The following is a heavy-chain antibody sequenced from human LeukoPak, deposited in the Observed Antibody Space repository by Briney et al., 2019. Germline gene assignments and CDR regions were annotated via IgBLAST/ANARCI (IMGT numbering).Heavy chain of an antibody. CDR2: IWHDGSYE. Sequence: PGGSLRLSCAVSGFTFSRYGMHWVRQAPGKGLEWVAVIWHDGSYEYYANPVKGRFTISRDSSKNTLYLQMNSLRAEDTAVYYCAKDGVGATSLDCWGQGTLVTVSS. V-gene: IGHV3-33*06. D-gene: IGHD1-26*01. CDR3: AKDGVGATSLDC. J-gene: IGHJ4*02. CDR1: GFTFSRYG.